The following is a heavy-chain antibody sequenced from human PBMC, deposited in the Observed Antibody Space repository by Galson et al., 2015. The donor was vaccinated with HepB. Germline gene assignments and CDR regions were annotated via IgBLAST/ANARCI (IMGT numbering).Heavy chain of an antibody. V-gene: IGHV3-21*01. CDR1: GFTFTRYS. J-gene: IGHJ4*02. Sequence: SLRLSCAASGFTFTRYSMNWVRQAPGKGLEWVSSISSDSTYIYYAASMRGRFTISRDNAKNSVYLQMNSLRGDDTAVYYCASDSSSYSSGSFWGQGTLVTVSS. D-gene: IGHD3-10*01. CDR2: ISSDSTYI. CDR3: ASDSSSYSSGSF.